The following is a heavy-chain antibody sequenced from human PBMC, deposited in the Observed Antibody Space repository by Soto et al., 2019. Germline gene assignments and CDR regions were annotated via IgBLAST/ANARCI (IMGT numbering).Heavy chain of an antibody. V-gene: IGHV3-30-3*01. D-gene: IGHD3-22*01. CDR1: GFTFSSYA. CDR2: ISYDGSNK. J-gene: IGHJ5*02. Sequence: LRLSCAASGFTFSSYAMHWVRQAPGKGLEWVAVISYDGSNKYYADSVKGRFTISRDNSKNTLYLQMNSLRAEDTAVYYCARDQRITMIVVVINNWFDPWGQGTLVTVSS. CDR3: ARDQRITMIVVVINNWFDP.